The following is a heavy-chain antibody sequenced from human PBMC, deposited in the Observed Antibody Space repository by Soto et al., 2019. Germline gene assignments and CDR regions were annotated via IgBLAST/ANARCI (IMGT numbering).Heavy chain of an antibody. CDR1: GYTFTSYG. Sequence: GASVKVSCKASGYTFTSYGISWVRQAPGQGLEGMGWISAYNGNTNYAQKLQGRVTMTTDTSTSTAYMELRSLRSDDTAVYYCARDRNYCTNGVCYIKFYYYYAMDVWGQGTTVTVSS. J-gene: IGHJ6*02. CDR3: ARDRNYCTNGVCYIKFYYYYAMDV. V-gene: IGHV1-18*01. CDR2: ISAYNGNT. D-gene: IGHD2-8*01.